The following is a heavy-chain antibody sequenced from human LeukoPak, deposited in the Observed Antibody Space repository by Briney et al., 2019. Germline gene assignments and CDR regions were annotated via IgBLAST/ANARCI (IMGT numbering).Heavy chain of an antibody. CDR2: IYPGDSTT. J-gene: IGHJ4*02. Sequence: GESLKISCQASGYTFTSYWIGWVRRMPGRGLEWMGIIYPGDSTTRYSPSFEGQVTISADKSISTAYLQWSSLRDSDTAIYYCARHERGTRDYWGQGTLVTVSS. V-gene: IGHV5-51*01. CDR1: GYTFTSYW. CDR3: ARHERGTRDY. D-gene: IGHD1-26*01.